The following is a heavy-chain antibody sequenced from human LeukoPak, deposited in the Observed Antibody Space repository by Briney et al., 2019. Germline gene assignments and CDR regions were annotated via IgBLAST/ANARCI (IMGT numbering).Heavy chain of an antibody. Sequence: ASVKVSCKASGYTFASYGLTWVRQAPGQGLEWMGWISVNNGNTNFAQKFRGRLTVTTDTSTSTVDMELRSLRSDDTAVYYCARVQLAAADDFWYFDLWGRGTLVTVSS. CDR2: ISVNNGNT. V-gene: IGHV1-18*04. J-gene: IGHJ2*01. D-gene: IGHD6-13*01. CDR3: ARVQLAAADDFWYFDL. CDR1: GYTFASYG.